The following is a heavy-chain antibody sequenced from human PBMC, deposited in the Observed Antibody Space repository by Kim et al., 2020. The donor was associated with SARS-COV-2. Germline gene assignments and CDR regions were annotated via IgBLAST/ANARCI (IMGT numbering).Heavy chain of an antibody. CDR2: INHSGST. CDR3: ARGTRQWLSPHYYHYMDV. CDR1: GGSFSGYY. Sequence: SETLSLTCAVYGGSFSGYYWSWIRQPPGKGLEWIGEINHSGSTNYNPSLKSRVTISVDTSKNQFSLKLSSVSAAETAVYYCARGTRQWLSPHYYHYMDV. D-gene: IGHD6-19*01. J-gene: IGHJ6*03. V-gene: IGHV4-34*01.